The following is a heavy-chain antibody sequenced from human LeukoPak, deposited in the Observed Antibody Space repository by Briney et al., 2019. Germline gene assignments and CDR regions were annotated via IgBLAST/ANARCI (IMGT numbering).Heavy chain of an antibody. V-gene: IGHV4-30-2*01. CDR1: GGSISSGGYS. Sequence: PSETPSLTCAVSGGSISSGGYSWSWIRQPPGKGPEWIGYISHSGSTYYNPSLKSRVTISVDRTKNQFSLKLTSVAAADTAVYYCARYSSTWPYWYFDLWGRGALVTVSS. D-gene: IGHD6-13*01. CDR2: ISHSGST. CDR3: ARYSSTWPYWYFDL. J-gene: IGHJ2*01.